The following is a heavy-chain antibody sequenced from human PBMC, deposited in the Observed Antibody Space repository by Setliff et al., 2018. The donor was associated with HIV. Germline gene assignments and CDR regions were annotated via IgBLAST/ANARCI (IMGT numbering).Heavy chain of an antibody. D-gene: IGHD6-19*01. CDR3: AKTPSSGWYSLYLDY. V-gene: IGHV3-30*02. J-gene: IGHJ4*02. CDR2: IRADGISK. Sequence: GGSLRLSCVASGFMFSSHGMHWVRQAPGKGLECLAFIRADGISKYHADSVKGRFTISRDNSKNTLYLQMNSLRAEDTAVYYCAKTPSSGWYSLYLDYWGQGTLVTVSS. CDR1: GFMFSSHG.